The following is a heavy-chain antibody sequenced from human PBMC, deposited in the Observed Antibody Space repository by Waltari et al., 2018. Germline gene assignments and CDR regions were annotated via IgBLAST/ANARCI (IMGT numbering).Heavy chain of an antibody. J-gene: IGHJ6*02. D-gene: IGHD1-20*01. CDR2: INRDGSST. CDR3: ARDPGDNWNRNYYGMDV. V-gene: IGHV3-74*01. Sequence: EVQLVASGGGLVQPGGSLRLSCAASGVTFSSYWMQWVRPAPGKGLVWVSRINRDGSSTTYADSVKGRFTISRDNAKNTLYLQMNSLRAEDTAVYYCARDPGDNWNRNYYGMDVWGQGTTVTVSS. CDR1: GVTFSSYW.